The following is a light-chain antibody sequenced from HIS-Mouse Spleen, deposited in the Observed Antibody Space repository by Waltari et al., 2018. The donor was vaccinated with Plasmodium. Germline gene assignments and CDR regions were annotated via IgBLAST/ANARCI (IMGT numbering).Light chain of an antibody. CDR2: KDS. Sequence: SYELTQPPSVSVSPGQTARITCPGDALPKQYAYWYQQKPGQAPVLVLYKDSERPAGLPERFSGSSSGTTVTLTISGVQAEDEADYYCQSADSSGTPNWVFGGGTKLTVL. CDR1: ALPKQY. J-gene: IGLJ3*02. CDR3: QSADSSGTPNWV. V-gene: IGLV3-25*03.